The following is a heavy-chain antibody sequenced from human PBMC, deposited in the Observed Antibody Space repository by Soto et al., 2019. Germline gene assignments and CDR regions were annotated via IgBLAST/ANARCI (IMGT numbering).Heavy chain of an antibody. D-gene: IGHD6-13*01. Sequence: GASVKVSCKASGYTFTSYDINWVRQATGQGLEWMGWMNPNSGNTGYAQKFQGRVTMTRNTSISTAYMELSSLRSEDTAVYYCARGRIAAAGLGYWGQGTLVTVSS. V-gene: IGHV1-8*01. J-gene: IGHJ4*02. CDR3: ARGRIAAAGLGY. CDR2: MNPNSGNT. CDR1: GYTFTSYD.